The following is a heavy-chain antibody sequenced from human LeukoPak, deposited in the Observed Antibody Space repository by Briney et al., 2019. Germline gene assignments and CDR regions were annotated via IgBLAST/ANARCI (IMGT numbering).Heavy chain of an antibody. CDR3: AKEVSAAGDY. J-gene: IGHJ4*02. CDR2: ISRSSGSI. Sequence: HPGGSLRLSCAASGFSFNAHSMSWVRQAPGKGLEWISYISRSSGSIDYADSVKGRFTISRDNAKNSLYLQMNSLRAEDTALYYCAKEVSAAGDYWGQGTLVTVSS. V-gene: IGHV3-48*04. D-gene: IGHD2-2*01. CDR1: GFSFNAHS.